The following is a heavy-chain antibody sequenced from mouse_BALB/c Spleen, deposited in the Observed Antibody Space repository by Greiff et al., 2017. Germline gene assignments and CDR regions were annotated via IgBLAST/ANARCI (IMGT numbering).Heavy chain of an antibody. CDR3: ARSSYYGNSYFDV. V-gene: IGHV5-17*02. Sequence: DVKLVESGGGLVQPGGSRKLSCAASGFTFSSFGMHWVRQAPEKGLEWVAYISSGSSTIYYADTVKGRFTISRDNPKNTLFLQMTSLRSEDTAMYYCARSSYYGNSYFDVWGAGTTVTVSS. J-gene: IGHJ1*01. CDR2: ISSGSSTI. CDR1: GFTFSSFG. D-gene: IGHD2-10*01.